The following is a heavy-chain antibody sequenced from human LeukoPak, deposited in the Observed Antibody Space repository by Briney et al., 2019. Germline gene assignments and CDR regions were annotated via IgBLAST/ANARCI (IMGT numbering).Heavy chain of an antibody. CDR1: TGTFSSHA. D-gene: IGHD3-22*01. V-gene: IGHV1-69*05. CDR3: ARDRAYYYDSSGQNDY. Sequence: SVKVSCMAYTGTFSSHAISWVRQAPGQGLEWMGGIIPIFGTATYAQKFQGRVTTPTDESTSTAYMELSSVRSEDTAVYYCARDRAYYYDSSGQNDYWGQGTLVTVS. CDR2: IIPIFGTA. J-gene: IGHJ4*02.